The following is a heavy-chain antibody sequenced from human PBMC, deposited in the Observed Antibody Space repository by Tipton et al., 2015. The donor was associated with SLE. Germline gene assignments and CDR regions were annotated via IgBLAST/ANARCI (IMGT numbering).Heavy chain of an antibody. V-gene: IGHV4-4*02. Sequence: TLSLTCAVSGGSISNGNWWSWVRQPPGKGLEWIGSIYYSGSTYYNPSLKSRVTMSVDTPKNQFSLRLSSVTAADTAVYYCARVGDYYDITDGWVYGMDVWGQGTTVTVS. CDR1: GGSISNGNW. CDR2: IYYSGST. CDR3: ARVGDYYDITDGWVYGMDV. J-gene: IGHJ6*02. D-gene: IGHD3-22*01.